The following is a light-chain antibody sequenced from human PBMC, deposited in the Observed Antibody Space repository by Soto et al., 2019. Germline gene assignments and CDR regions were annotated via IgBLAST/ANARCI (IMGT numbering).Light chain of an antibody. CDR1: NSRSGSNY. V-gene: IGLV1-47*01. Sequence: QSVLPQPPSASGTPGQRVTISCSTSNSRSGSNYVYWYQQLPGAAPKLLIYRNDQRPSWVPDRFSGSKSGTSASLAISGLRSEDEGDYFCAKWDDSLRVYVFGSGTKLTVL. CDR2: RND. CDR3: AKWDDSLRVYV. J-gene: IGLJ1*01.